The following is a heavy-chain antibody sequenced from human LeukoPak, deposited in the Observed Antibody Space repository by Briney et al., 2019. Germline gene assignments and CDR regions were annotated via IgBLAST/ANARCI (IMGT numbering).Heavy chain of an antibody. D-gene: IGHD2-15*01. Sequence: SETLSLTCTVSGGSISSYYWSWIRQPPGKGLEWIGYIYYSGSTNYNPSLKSRVTISVDTTKNQFSLKLSSVTAADTAVYYCARVYCSGGSCYRTFDYWGQGTLVTVSS. V-gene: IGHV4-59*01. CDR3: ARVYCSGGSCYRTFDY. CDR1: GGSISSYY. J-gene: IGHJ4*02. CDR2: IYYSGST.